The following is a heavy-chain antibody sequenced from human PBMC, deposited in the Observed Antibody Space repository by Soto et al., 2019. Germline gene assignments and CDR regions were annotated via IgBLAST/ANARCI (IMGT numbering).Heavy chain of an antibody. CDR2: INHSGST. D-gene: IGHD1-26*01. Sequence: QVQLQQWGAGLLKPSETLSLTCAVSGVPFSGYYWSWIREPPGKGLEWMGEINHSGSTNYNPSLKRRVTISVDTYKNQFSLNLSSVTAADTAVYYCARGRGQVGSPWGQGTLVTVSS. J-gene: IGHJ4*02. CDR1: GVPFSGYY. CDR3: ARGRGQVGSP. V-gene: IGHV4-34*01.